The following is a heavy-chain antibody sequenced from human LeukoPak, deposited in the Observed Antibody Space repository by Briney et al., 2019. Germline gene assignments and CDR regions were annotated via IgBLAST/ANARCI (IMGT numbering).Heavy chain of an antibody. Sequence: SETLSLTCTVSGGSINSYYWSWIRQRPGKGLEWIGYSYYSGSTSYNPSLKSRLTISVDTAKNQFALKLNSVTAADTALYYCARGLYGSKGIFDYWGQGTLVTVSS. CDR3: ARGLYGSKGIFDY. J-gene: IGHJ4*02. CDR2: SYYSGST. CDR1: GGSINSYY. D-gene: IGHD3-10*01. V-gene: IGHV4-59*01.